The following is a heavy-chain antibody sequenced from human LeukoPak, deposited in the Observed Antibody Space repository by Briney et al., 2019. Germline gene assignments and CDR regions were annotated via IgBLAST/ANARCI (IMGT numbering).Heavy chain of an antibody. J-gene: IGHJ4*02. D-gene: IGHD6-19*01. V-gene: IGHV4-39*07. CDR1: GGSISSSNSY. Sequence: PSETLSLTCTVSGGSISSSNSYWGWIRQPPGKGLEWIGNIYYSGNTYYNPSLKSRVTISVDTSKNQFSLRLRSVTAADTAVYYCARRQDEISSGWFRRVFDYWGQGTLVTVSS. CDR2: IYYSGNT. CDR3: ARRQDEISSGWFRRVFDY.